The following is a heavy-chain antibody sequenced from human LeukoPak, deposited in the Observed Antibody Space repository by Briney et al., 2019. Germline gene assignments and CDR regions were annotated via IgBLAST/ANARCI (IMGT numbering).Heavy chain of an antibody. CDR2: VSVNGGTT. J-gene: IGHJ4*02. CDR1: GFTFSSCA. Sequence: GGSLRLSCAASGFTFSSCALSWVRQAPGKGLEWVSTVSVNGGTTYYADSVKGRFTISRDNSKNTLYLQMNSLRAEDTAVYYCAREGPRDYYGSGSYFPLDYWGQGTLVTVSS. D-gene: IGHD3-10*01. V-gene: IGHV3-23*01. CDR3: AREGPRDYYGSGSYFPLDY.